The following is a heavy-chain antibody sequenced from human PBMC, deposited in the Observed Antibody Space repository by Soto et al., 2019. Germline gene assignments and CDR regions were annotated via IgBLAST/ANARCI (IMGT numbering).Heavy chain of an antibody. CDR2: ISGSGGST. CDR1: GFTFSSYA. CDR3: AKAASLLWFGELPGENWFDP. Sequence: GGSLRLSCAASGFTFSSYAMSWVRQAPGKGLEWVSAISGSGGSTYYADSVKGRFTISRDNSKNTLYLQMNSLRAEDTAVYYCAKAASLLWFGELPGENWFDPWGQGTLVTVSS. D-gene: IGHD3-10*01. V-gene: IGHV3-23*01. J-gene: IGHJ5*02.